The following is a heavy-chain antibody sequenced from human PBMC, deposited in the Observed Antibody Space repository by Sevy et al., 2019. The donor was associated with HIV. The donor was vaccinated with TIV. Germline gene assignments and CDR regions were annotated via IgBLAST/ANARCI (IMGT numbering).Heavy chain of an antibody. CDR1: GYTFTSYG. CDR3: ARDRIMVDFWSGYYSRYYYYGMDV. J-gene: IGHJ6*02. V-gene: IGHV1-18*01. CDR2: ISAYNGNT. Sequence: ASVKVSCKASGYTFTSYGISWVRQAPGQGLEWMGWISAYNGNTNYAQKLQGRVTMTTVTSTSTAYMELRSLRSDDTAVYYCARDRIMVDFWSGYYSRYYYYGMDVWGQGTTVTVSS. D-gene: IGHD3-3*01.